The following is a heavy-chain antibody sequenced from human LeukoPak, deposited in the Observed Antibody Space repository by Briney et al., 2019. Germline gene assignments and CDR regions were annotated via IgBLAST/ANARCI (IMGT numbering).Heavy chain of an antibody. V-gene: IGHV4-4*07. D-gene: IGHD2-2*01. J-gene: IGHJ6*03. CDR3: ARTTEGYCSSTRCYGFSYYYYMDV. CDR1: GGSISSYY. Sequence: TSETLSLTCTVSGGSISSYYWSWIRQPAGKGLEWIGRIYTSGSTNYNPSLKSRVTMSVDTSKNQFSLKLSSVTAADTAVYYCARTTEGYCSSTRCYGFSYYYYMDVWGKGTTVTISS. CDR2: IYTSGST.